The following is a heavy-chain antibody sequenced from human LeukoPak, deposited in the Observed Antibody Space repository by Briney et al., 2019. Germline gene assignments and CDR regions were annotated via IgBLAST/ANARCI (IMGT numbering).Heavy chain of an antibody. CDR3: VSRRVDTPFVGQNAFDI. V-gene: IGHV3-48*01. J-gene: IGHJ3*02. CDR1: GFTLTIFS. D-gene: IGHD5-18*01. CDR2: LGSSGRTV. Sequence: GGSLRLSCGASGFTLTIFSMIWVRQAPGKGLEWVSYLGSSGRTVDYADSVKGRFTVSRDSAKNSLLLQMNNLRVEDTGLYFCVSRRVDTPFVGQNAFDICGQGTMVTVSS.